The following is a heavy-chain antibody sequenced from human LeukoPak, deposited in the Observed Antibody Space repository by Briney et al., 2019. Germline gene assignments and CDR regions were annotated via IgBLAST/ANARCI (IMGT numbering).Heavy chain of an antibody. CDR1: GDSVSSNALY. CDR2: IYYSGTT. D-gene: IGHD3-22*01. V-gene: IGHV4-39*07. Sequence: SETLSLTCTVSGDSVSSNALYWGWVRQPPGKGLEWIGTIYYSGTTYYNPSLKSRVTISVDTSKNQFSLTVYSVTAADTAVYYCARVIGVNDKYFDPWGQGIPVTVTS. J-gene: IGHJ5*02. CDR3: ARVIGVNDKYFDP.